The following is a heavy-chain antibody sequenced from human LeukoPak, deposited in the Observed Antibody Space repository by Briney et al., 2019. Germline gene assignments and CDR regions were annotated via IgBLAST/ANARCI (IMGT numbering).Heavy chain of an antibody. Sequence: PSETLSLSCAVYGGSFSGYYWSWIRQPPGKGLEWIGEINHSGSTNYNPSLKRRVTISVDTSKNQFSLKRSSVTAADTAVYYCARAKWIAALSGCRPLRQALYNWFDPWGQGTLVTVSS. J-gene: IGHJ5*02. CDR1: GGSFSGYY. D-gene: IGHD6-6*01. V-gene: IGHV4-34*01. CDR3: ARAKWIAALSGCRPLRQALYNWFDP. CDR2: INHSGST.